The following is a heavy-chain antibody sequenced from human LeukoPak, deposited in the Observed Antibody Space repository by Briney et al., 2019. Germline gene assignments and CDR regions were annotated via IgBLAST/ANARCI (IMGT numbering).Heavy chain of an antibody. Sequence: ASVKVSCKASGGTFSSYAISWVRQAPGQGLEWMGGIIPIFGTANYAQKFQSRVTITTDESTSTAYMELSSLRSEDTAVYYCARIAAAGNNWFDPWGQGTLVTVSS. CDR3: ARIAAAGNNWFDP. V-gene: IGHV1-69*05. D-gene: IGHD6-13*01. CDR2: IIPIFGTA. CDR1: GGTFSSYA. J-gene: IGHJ5*02.